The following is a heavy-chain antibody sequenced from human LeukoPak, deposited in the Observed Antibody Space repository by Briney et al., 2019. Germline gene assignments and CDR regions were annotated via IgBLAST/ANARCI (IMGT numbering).Heavy chain of an antibody. J-gene: IGHJ4*02. D-gene: IGHD6-13*01. CDR2: ISNRGGVT. CDR3: AKARGAAAANDFDY. V-gene: IGHV3-23*01. Sequence: PGGSLRLSWAASGFTFSNYAMSWVRQAPGKGLEWVSPISNRGGVTYYAESVKGRFTISRDNSKNTLYLQMNSLRAEDTAIYYCAKARGAAAANDFDYWGQGTLVTVSS. CDR1: GFTFSNYA.